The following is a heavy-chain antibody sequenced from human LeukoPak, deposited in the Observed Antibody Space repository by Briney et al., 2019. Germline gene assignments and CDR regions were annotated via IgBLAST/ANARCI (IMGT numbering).Heavy chain of an antibody. CDR3: AIGGAAGLFDH. V-gene: IGHV1-18*01. CDR1: GYHFSSYR. J-gene: IGHJ4*01. D-gene: IGHD3-10*01. Sequence: GASVKVSCKASGYHFSSYRVNWLRQAPGRGPEWMGWISPYNGDTNYAQNLQDRATMTTDTSTSTVYMELRSLKSDDSAVYYCAIGGAAGLFDHWGQGTLVTVAS. CDR2: ISPYNGDT.